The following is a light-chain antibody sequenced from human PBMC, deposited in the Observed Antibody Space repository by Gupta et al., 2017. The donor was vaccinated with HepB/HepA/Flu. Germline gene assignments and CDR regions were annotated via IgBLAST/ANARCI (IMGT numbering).Light chain of an antibody. V-gene: IGLV4-60*03. J-gene: IGLJ3*02. CDR1: SGHSSYI. CDR2: VEGSGSY. CDR3: ETWDSKV. Sequence: QPVLTQSSSASASLGSSVKLTCTLSSGHSSYIIACHQQQPGKAPRSLMKVEGSGSYNKGSGVPDRFSGSSSGADRYLTISNLQSEDEADYYCETWDSKVFGGGTKLTVL.